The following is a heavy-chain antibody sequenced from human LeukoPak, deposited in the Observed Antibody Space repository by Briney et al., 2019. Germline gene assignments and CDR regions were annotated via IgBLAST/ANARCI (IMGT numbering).Heavy chain of an antibody. J-gene: IGHJ3*02. Sequence: GGSLRLSCAASGFTFSSYWMSWVRQAPGKGLEWVANIKQDGSEKYYVDSVKGRFTISRDNAKNSLYLQMNSLRAEDTAVYYCARDARYYDSSGYGDAFDIWGQGTMVTVSS. V-gene: IGHV3-7*01. D-gene: IGHD3-22*01. CDR3: ARDARYYDSSGYGDAFDI. CDR1: GFTFSSYW. CDR2: IKQDGSEK.